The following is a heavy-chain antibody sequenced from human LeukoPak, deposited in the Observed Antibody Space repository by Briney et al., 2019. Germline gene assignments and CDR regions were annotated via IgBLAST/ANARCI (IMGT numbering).Heavy chain of an antibody. D-gene: IGHD1-26*01. CDR2: IYYSAST. V-gene: IGHV4-59*01. Sequence: SETLSLTCTVFGGSISSYYWSWIRQPPAKGQEWIGYIYYSASTNYNPSLKSRVTISLDTSKNQFSLKVSSVTAADTAVYYCARGLVGFDYWGQGTLVTVSS. CDR3: ARGLVGFDY. CDR1: GGSISSYY. J-gene: IGHJ4*02.